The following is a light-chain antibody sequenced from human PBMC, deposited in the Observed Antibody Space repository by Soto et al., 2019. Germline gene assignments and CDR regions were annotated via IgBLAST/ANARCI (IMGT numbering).Light chain of an antibody. V-gene: IGKV3-20*01. CDR3: QQYGSSPQT. CDR1: QSVRDN. Sequence: QSPATLAVSPGEGCTLSCMAIQSVRDNLAWYQQKPGQAPRLLIYGASSRATGIPERFSGSGSGTDFTLTISRLEPEDFEVYYCQQYGSSPQTFGQGTKVDIK. CDR2: GAS. J-gene: IGKJ1*01.